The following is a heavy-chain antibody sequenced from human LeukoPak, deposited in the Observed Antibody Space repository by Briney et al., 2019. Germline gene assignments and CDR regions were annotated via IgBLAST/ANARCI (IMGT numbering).Heavy chain of an antibody. V-gene: IGHV1-69*05. J-gene: IGHJ3*02. CDR1: VGTFSSYA. Sequence: SVKVSCKASVGTFSSYAISWVRQAPGLGLEWMGGIIPIFGTANYAQKFQGRVTITTDESTSTAYMELSSLRSEDTAIYLCARDLSVLAGSIWYDALDIWGRGTMVTVS. D-gene: IGHD2/OR15-2a*01. CDR3: ARDLSVLAGSIWYDALDI. CDR2: IIPIFGTA.